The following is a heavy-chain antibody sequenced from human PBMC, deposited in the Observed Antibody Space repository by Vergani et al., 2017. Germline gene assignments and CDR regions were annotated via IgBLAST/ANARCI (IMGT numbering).Heavy chain of an antibody. J-gene: IGHJ4*02. CDR3: AKDLDVASYFDY. V-gene: IGHV3-23*01. CDR2: LSGSGGST. CDR1: GFTFSSYV. D-gene: IGHD2-2*03. Sequence: EVQLLESGGGLVQPGGSLRLSCAASGFTFSSYVMRWVRQAPGKGMEWVSDLSGSGGSTYYADSVKGQFTISIDNSKNTLYLQMNSLRAEDTAVYYCAKDLDVASYFDYWGQGTLVTVSS.